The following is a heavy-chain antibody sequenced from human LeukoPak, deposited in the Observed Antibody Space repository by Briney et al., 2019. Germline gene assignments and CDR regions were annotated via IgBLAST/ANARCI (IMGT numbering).Heavy chain of an antibody. Sequence: PSETLSLTCTVSGGSISSYYWSRIRQPPGKGLEWIGYIYYSGSTNYNPSLKSRVTISVDTSKNQFSLKLSSVTAADTAVYYCARDNSVRDEAWWFNPWGRGTLVTVSS. D-gene: IGHD5-24*01. CDR1: GGSISSYY. CDR3: ARDNSVRDEAWWFNP. V-gene: IGHV4-59*01. J-gene: IGHJ5*02. CDR2: IYYSGST.